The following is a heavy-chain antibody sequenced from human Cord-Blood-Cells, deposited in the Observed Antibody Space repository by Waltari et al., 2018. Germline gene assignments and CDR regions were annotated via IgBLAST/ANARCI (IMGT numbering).Heavy chain of an antibody. CDR3: AKDAHPQYRYNWNGYYYYYYMDV. J-gene: IGHJ6*03. V-gene: IGHV3-23*01. CDR2: ISGSGGST. D-gene: IGHD1-20*01. CDR1: GFTFSSYV. Sequence: EVQLLESGGGLVQPGGSLRLSCAASGFTFSSYVMSWVRQAPGKGLEWVSAISGSGGSTYYADSVKGRFTISRDNSKNTLYLQMNSLRAEDTAVYYCAKDAHPQYRYNWNGYYYYYYMDVWGKGTTVTVSS.